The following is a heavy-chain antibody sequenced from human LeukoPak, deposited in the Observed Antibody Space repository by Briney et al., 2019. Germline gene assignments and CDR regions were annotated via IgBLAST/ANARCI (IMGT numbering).Heavy chain of an antibody. CDR1: GFTFSSYW. Sequence: GGSLRLSCAASGFTFSSYWMNWARQAPGKGLEWVASINHNGNVNYYVDSVKGRFTISRDNAKNSLYLQMNSLRAEDTAVYYCAKAGSLDIAARQNYWGQGTLVTVSS. CDR2: INHNGNVN. D-gene: IGHD6-6*01. V-gene: IGHV3-7*03. CDR3: AKAGSLDIAARQNY. J-gene: IGHJ4*02.